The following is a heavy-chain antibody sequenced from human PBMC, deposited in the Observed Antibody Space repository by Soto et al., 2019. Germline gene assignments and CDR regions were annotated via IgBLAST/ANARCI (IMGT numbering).Heavy chain of an antibody. CDR3: ARDLRRNYGDYYFDY. CDR1: GGSISSCDYY. CDR2: IYYSGST. D-gene: IGHD4-17*01. J-gene: IGHJ4*02. V-gene: IGHV4-30-4*01. Sequence: SETLSLTCTVSGGSISSCDYYWSWIRQPPGKGLEWIGYIYYSGSTYYNPSLKSRVTISVDTSKNQFSLKLSSVTAADTAVYYCARDLRRNYGDYYFDYWGQGTLVTVSS.